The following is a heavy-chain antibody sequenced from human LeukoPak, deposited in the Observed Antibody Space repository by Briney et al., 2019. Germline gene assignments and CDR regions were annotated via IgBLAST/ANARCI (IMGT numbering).Heavy chain of an antibody. J-gene: IGHJ4*02. D-gene: IGHD3-22*01. Sequence: SVKVSCKASGGTFSSYTISWVRQAPGQGLEWMGRIIPILGIANYAQKFQGRVTITADKSTSTAYMELSSLRSEDTAVYYCARDVVGDSSGYYDYWGQGTLVTVSS. CDR3: ARDVVGDSSGYYDY. V-gene: IGHV1-69*04. CDR2: IIPILGIA. CDR1: GGTFSSYT.